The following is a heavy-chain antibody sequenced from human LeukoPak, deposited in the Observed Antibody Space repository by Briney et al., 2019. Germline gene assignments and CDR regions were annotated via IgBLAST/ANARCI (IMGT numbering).Heavy chain of an antibody. D-gene: IGHD3-22*01. CDR3: AKEGYDSKGTGYLDY. V-gene: IGHV3-23*01. Sequence: GGSLRLSCAASGFTFSTYAMSWVRQAPGKGLEWVSAISGSGGSTYYADSVKGRFTISRDNSKNTLYLQMNSLRAEDTAVYYCAKEGYDSKGTGYLDYWGQGTLVTVSS. CDR1: GFTFSTYA. CDR2: ISGSGGST. J-gene: IGHJ4*02.